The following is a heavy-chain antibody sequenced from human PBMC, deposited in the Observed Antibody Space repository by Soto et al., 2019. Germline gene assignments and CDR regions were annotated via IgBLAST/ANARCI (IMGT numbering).Heavy chain of an antibody. Sequence: ASVKVSCKASGYTFTGYYMHWVRQAPGQGLEWMGWINPNSGGTNYAQKFQGWVTMTRDTSISTAYMELSRLRSDDTAVYYCARGGLYSSSLKEDYYYMDVWGKGTTVTVSS. V-gene: IGHV1-2*04. D-gene: IGHD6-6*01. CDR1: GYTFTGYY. CDR3: ARGGLYSSSLKEDYYYMDV. J-gene: IGHJ6*03. CDR2: INPNSGGT.